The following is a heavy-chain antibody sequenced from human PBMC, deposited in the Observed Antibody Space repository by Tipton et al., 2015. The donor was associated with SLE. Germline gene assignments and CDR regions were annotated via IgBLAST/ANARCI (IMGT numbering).Heavy chain of an antibody. J-gene: IGHJ4*02. CDR1: GFTFSSYG. CDR3: ARGTYPTY. CDR2: IKQDGSEK. V-gene: IGHV3-7*03. Sequence: GSLRLSCAASGFTFSSYGMRWVRQAPGKGLEWVANIKQDGSEKYYVDSVKGRFTISRDNAKNSLYLQMNSLRAEDTAVYYCARGTYPTYWGQGTLVTVSS.